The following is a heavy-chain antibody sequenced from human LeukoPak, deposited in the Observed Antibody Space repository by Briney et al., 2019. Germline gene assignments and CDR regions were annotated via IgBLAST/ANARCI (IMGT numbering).Heavy chain of an antibody. CDR2: IFYTGGT. V-gene: IGHV4-59*01. CDR1: GGSISNYY. J-gene: IGHJ5*02. D-gene: IGHD1-7*01. CDR3: ARDHLELRRGQWFDP. Sequence: PSETLSLTCTLSGGSISNYYWNWIRQPPGKGLEWVGYIFYTGGTNYNPSLKSRVTISEDTSKNQFSLKLTSVTAADTAVYYCARDHLELRRGQWFDPWGQGTLVTVSS.